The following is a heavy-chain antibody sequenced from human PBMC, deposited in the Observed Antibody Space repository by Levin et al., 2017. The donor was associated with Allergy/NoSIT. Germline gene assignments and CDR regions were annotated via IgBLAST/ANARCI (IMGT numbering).Heavy chain of an antibody. Sequence: SCSVSGDSISHGGYYWTWIRQYSGKGLEWIGYISSSESTYYNPSLKSRVTMSLDTSKNQIFLKLSSVTAADTAVYYCARVYDSSGYYYTFGYWGQGTPVTVAS. J-gene: IGHJ4*02. CDR3: ARVYDSSGYYYTFGY. V-gene: IGHV4-31*03. CDR2: ISSSEST. D-gene: IGHD3-22*01. CDR1: GDSISHGGYY.